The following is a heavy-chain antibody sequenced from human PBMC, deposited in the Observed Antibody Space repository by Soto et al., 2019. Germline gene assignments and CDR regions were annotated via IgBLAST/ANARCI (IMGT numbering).Heavy chain of an antibody. CDR1: GFTFSSYS. CDR3: ARVLTGYWHFDY. CDR2: ISSSSSYI. Sequence: GGSLRLSCAASGFTFSSYSMNWVRQAPGKGLEWVSSISSSSSYIYYADSVKGRFTISRDNAKNSLYLQMNGLRAEDTAVYYCARVLTGYWHFDYWGQGTLVTVSS. D-gene: IGHD3-9*01. J-gene: IGHJ4*02. V-gene: IGHV3-21*01.